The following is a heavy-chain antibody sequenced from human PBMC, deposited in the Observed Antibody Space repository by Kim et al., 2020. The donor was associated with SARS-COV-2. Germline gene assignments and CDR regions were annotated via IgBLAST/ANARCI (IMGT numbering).Heavy chain of an antibody. CDR1: SDSISSYY. D-gene: IGHD6-13*01. Sequence: SETLSLTCTVSSDSISSYYCSWIRQLPGKGLEWIGYIYYSGTTNYNPSLNSRVTISWDTSKNQFSLELTSVTDADTAVYDSSRSVGRGSWHQFAYWGQG. J-gene: IGHJ4*02. CDR2: IYYSGTT. CDR3: SRSVGRGSWHQFAY. V-gene: IGHV4-59*01.